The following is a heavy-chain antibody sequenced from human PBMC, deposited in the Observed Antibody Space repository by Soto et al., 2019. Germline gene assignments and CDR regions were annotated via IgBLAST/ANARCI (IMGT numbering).Heavy chain of an antibody. V-gene: IGHV3-7*03. CDR1: GFALSPYW. D-gene: IGHD1-1*01. CDR2: INQIGSVK. CDR3: ARLTEAVTTFVY. J-gene: IGHJ4*02. Sequence: PGGSLRLSCEASGFALSPYWMSWVRQAPGKGLEWVASINQIGSVKHYVDSVSGRFTISRDNAKNSLFLQMNSLSAEDTAVYYCARLTEAVTTFVYWGQGTPVTVSS.